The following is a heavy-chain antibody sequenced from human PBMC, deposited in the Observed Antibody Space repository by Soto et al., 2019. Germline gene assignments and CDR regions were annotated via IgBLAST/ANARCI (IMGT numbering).Heavy chain of an antibody. V-gene: IGHV4-59*01. J-gene: IGHJ6*02. Sequence: ASETLSLTRTVSGGSISSYYGSWIRQPPGKGLEWIGYIYYSGSTNYNPSLKSRVTISVDTSKNQFSLKLSSVTAADTAVYYCARFVDFRSRYSRCYYYGMGVCGQGTTVTVSS. CDR2: IYYSGST. D-gene: IGHD3-3*01. CDR3: ARFVDFRSRYSRCYYYGMGV. CDR1: GGSISSYY.